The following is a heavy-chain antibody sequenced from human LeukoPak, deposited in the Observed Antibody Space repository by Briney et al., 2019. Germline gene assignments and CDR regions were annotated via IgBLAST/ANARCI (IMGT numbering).Heavy chain of an antibody. CDR3: AKAVSGSYSFDY. CDR2: ISGSGGST. J-gene: IGHJ4*02. D-gene: IGHD1-26*01. Sequence: PGGSLRLSCAASGFTFSSYAMSWVRQAPGKGLEWVSGISGSGGSTYYADSVKGRFTISRDDPKNTLYLQMNSLRGEDTAVYYCAKAVSGSYSFDYWGQGTLVTVSS. V-gene: IGHV3-23*01. CDR1: GFTFSSYA.